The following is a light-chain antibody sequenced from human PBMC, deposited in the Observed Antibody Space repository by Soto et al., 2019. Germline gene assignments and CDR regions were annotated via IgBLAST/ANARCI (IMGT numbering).Light chain of an antibody. CDR3: QQSHSIPYT. CDR2: AAS. V-gene: IGKV1-39*01. CDR1: QTISSY. J-gene: IGKJ2*01. Sequence: DIQMTQSPSSLSASVGDRVTITCRASQTISSYLNWYQQKPGQAPKLLIYAASSLQSGVPSRFSGSGSGTDFTLTISSLQPEDFATYYCQQSHSIPYTFGQWTTLEIK.